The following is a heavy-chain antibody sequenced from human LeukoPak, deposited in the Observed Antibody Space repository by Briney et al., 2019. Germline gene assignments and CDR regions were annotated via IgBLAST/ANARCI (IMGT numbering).Heavy chain of an antibody. Sequence: GGSLRLSCAASGFTFSSYDMYWVRQAPGKGLDWVAFVRYDGSQKYYADSVKGRFTLSRDNSKNTLYLQMNGLRAEDTAVFYCAKGGARLHSYYFDYWGQGTLVTVSS. CDR1: GFTFSSYD. CDR2: VRYDGSQK. V-gene: IGHV3-30*02. J-gene: IGHJ4*02. CDR3: AKGGARLHSYYFDY. D-gene: IGHD1-26*01.